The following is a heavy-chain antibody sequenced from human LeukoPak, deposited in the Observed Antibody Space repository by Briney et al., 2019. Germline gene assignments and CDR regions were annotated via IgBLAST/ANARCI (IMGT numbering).Heavy chain of an antibody. CDR1: GFSFSSYW. J-gene: IGHJ4*02. D-gene: IGHD3-22*01. CDR2: IKQDGSEK. CDR3: ARDYYDSSGYYPLGSSVGY. Sequence: GGSLRLSCAASGFSFSSYWMTWVRQAPGKGLEWVANIKQDGSEKYYGDSVKGRFIISRDNAENSLHLQMNSLRAEDTAVYYCARDYYDSSGYYPLGSSVGYWGQGTLVTVSS. V-gene: IGHV3-7*01.